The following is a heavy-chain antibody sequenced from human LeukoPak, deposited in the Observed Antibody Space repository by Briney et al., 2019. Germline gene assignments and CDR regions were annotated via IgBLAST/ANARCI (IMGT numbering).Heavy chain of an antibody. V-gene: IGHV3-30*04. J-gene: IGHJ6*04. CDR1: GFTFSSYA. D-gene: IGHD2-2*01. CDR2: ISYDGSNK. Sequence: GRSLRLSCASSGFTFSSYAMHYVRQAPCKGLEGVAVISYDGSNKYYAYSVKDRFTISRHNSNNTLYLQMNSLRAEDRAVYYCAREDAPSCSSNSCYYYYGMDVWGKGTTVTVSS. CDR3: AREDAPSCSSNSCYYYYGMDV.